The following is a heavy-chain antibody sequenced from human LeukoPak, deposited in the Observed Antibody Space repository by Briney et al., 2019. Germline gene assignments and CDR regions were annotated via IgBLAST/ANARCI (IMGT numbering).Heavy chain of an antibody. V-gene: IGHV5-51*01. CDR2: ISPGDSNT. Sequence: PGESLKISCKASGYRFTTYWIGWVRQMPGKGLEWMGIISPGDSNTRYSPSFQGQVTISADKSITTACLQWSGLQASDTAMYYCARRLTSEDYFDYWGQGTLVTVSS. CDR3: ARRLTSEDYFDY. D-gene: IGHD4-11*01. J-gene: IGHJ4*02. CDR1: GYRFTTYW.